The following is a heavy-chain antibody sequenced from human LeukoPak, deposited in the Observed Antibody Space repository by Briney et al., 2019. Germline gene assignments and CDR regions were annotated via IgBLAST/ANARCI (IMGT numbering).Heavy chain of an antibody. CDR2: IIPIFGTA. J-gene: IGHJ4*02. V-gene: IGHV1-69*13. CDR1: GGTFSSYA. D-gene: IGHD3-22*01. CDR3: ARVPPDSSGELDY. Sequence: SVKVSCKASGGTFSSYAISWVRQAPGQGLEWMGGIIPIFGTANYAQKFQGRVTITADESTSTAYMELSSLRSEDTAVYYCARVPPDSSGELDYWGQGTLVTVSS.